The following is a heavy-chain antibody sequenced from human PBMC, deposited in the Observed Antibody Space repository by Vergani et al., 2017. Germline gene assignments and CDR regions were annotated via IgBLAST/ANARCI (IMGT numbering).Heavy chain of an antibody. CDR2: IYDSGDT. V-gene: IGHV4-59*01. J-gene: IGHJ4*02. CDR1: GDSMNTYY. D-gene: IGHD2-21*01. CDR3: ARGALWWLRQIDS. Sequence: QVQLQESGPGLVKPSETLSLTCSVSGDSMNTYYWTWIRQPPGKGLEWIGYIYDSGDTKYNPPLKSRVTMSLETSKNQFSLSLYSVTAADTAVYYCARGALWWLRQIDSWGQGTLVTVSS.